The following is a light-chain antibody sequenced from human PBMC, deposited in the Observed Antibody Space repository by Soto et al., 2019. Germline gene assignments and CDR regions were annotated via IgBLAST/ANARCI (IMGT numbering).Light chain of an antibody. Sequence: QSVLTQPASVSGSPGQSITISCTGTSSDVGGYNYVSWYQQHPGKAPKLMIYDVSNRPSGVSNRFSGSKSGNTASLTISGLQAEDEADYYCSSYTSSSTPVFGGGTKVTFL. J-gene: IGLJ3*02. CDR3: SSYTSSSTPV. V-gene: IGLV2-14*01. CDR1: SSDVGGYNY. CDR2: DVS.